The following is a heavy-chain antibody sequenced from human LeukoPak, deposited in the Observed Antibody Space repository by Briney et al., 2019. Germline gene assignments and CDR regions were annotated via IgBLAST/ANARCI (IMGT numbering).Heavy chain of an antibody. CDR2: INHSGST. J-gene: IGHJ4*02. CDR1: GGSFSGYY. Sequence: PSETLSLTCAVYGGSFSGYYWSWIRQPPGKGLEWIGEINHSGSTNYNPSLKSRVTISVDTSKNQFSLKLSSVTAADTAVYYCVRDRTTVTLFDSWGQGTLVTVSS. D-gene: IGHD4-17*01. V-gene: IGHV4-34*01. CDR3: VRDRTTVTLFDS.